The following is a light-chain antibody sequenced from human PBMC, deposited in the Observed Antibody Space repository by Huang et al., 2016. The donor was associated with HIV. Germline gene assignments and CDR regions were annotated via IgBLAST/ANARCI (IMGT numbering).Light chain of an antibody. CDR3: QQYGSSPWT. V-gene: IGKV3-20*01. CDR2: GAS. Sequence: EIVLTQSPGTLSLSPGARATLSCRASQSVSSSYFAWYQQKPGQAPRLLSYGASSRATGIPDRVSGSGSGTDFTLTISRLEPEDFAVYYCQQYGSSPWTFGQGTKVEIK. CDR1: QSVSSSY. J-gene: IGKJ1*01.